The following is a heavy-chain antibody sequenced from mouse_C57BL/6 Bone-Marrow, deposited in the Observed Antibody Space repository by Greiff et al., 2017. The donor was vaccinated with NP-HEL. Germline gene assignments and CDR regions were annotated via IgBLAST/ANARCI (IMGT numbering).Heavy chain of an antibody. D-gene: IGHD4-1*01. CDR3: AINNWDGFAY. CDR2: ISSGGSYT. Sequence: VQLKESGGDLVKPGGSLKLSCAASGFTFSSYGMSWVRQTPDKRLEWVATISSGGSYTYYPDSVKGRFTISRDNAKNTLYLQMSSLKSEDTAMYYCAINNWDGFAYWGQGTLVTVSA. CDR1: GFTFSSYG. V-gene: IGHV5-6*01. J-gene: IGHJ3*01.